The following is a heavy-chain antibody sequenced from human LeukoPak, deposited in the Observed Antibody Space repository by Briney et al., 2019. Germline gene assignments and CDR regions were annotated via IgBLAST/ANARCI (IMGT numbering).Heavy chain of an antibody. CDR3: ARGLRFTLYYYYYMDV. CDR1: GGSISSCY. V-gene: IGHV4-59*01. J-gene: IGHJ6*03. D-gene: IGHD4-17*01. CDR2: IYYSGST. Sequence: SETLSLTCTVCGGSISSCYWSWIRQPPGKGLEWIGYIYYSGSTNYNPSLKSRVTISVDTSKNQFSLKLSSVTAADTAVYYCARGLRFTLYYYYYMDVRGKGTTVTVSS.